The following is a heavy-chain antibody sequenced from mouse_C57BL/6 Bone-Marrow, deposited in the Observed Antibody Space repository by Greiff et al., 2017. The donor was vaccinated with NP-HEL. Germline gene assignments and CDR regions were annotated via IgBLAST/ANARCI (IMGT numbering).Heavy chain of an antibody. V-gene: IGHV5-6*01. J-gene: IGHJ4*01. Sequence: EVQLVESGGDLVKPGGSLKLSCAASGFTFSSYGMSWVRQTPDKRLEWVATISSGGSYTYYPDSVKGRFTISRDNAKNTLYLQMSSLKSEDTAMYYCARLGGGLLGSWGQGTSVTVSS. CDR1: GFTFSSYG. CDR3: ARLGGGLLGS. CDR2: ISSGGSYT. D-gene: IGHD2-2*01.